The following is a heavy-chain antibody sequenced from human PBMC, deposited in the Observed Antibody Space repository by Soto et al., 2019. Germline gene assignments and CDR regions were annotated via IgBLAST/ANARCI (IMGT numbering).Heavy chain of an antibody. CDR1: GFTFSNYA. V-gene: IGHV3-23*01. CDR2: ITGTGGRT. Sequence: EVQLLESGGGLVQPGGSLRLSCAASGFTFSNYAMSWVRQAPGKGLECVSSITGTGGRTYYADSVKGRFTISRDTSKNTLYLETNSLRAEDTALYYCAKDLRVFLWLGDLDAFDVWGQGAMVTVSS. CDR3: AKDLRVFLWLGDLDAFDV. D-gene: IGHD3-10*01. J-gene: IGHJ3*01.